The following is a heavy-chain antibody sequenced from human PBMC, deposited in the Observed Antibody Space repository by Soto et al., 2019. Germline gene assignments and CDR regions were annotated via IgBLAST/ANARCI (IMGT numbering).Heavy chain of an antibody. V-gene: IGHV3-23*01. CDR3: AKDSNWNYYFDY. D-gene: IGHD1-7*01. CDR1: GVTFSSSG. Sequence: PVVSLRLSWGASGVTFSSSGMSRVRQAPGKGLEWVSAISGSGGSTYYADSVKGRFTISRDNSKNTLYLQMNSLRAEDTAVYYCAKDSNWNYYFDYWGQGTLVTVSS. CDR2: ISGSGGST. J-gene: IGHJ4*02.